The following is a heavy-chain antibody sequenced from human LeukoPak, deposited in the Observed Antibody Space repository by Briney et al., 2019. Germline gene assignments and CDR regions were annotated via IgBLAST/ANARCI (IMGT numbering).Heavy chain of an antibody. CDR2: ISVYNGNT. V-gene: IGHV1-18*01. CDR3: VRDLKRSRARWENLGFDP. CDR1: GYTVTSYG. D-gene: IGHD1-26*01. J-gene: IGHJ5*02. Sequence: ASVKVSCKASGYTVTSYGINWVRQAPGHGLEWMGWISVYNGNTNYAQKLQGRVTMTTDTSTSTAYMELRSLRSDDTAVYYCVRDLKRSRARWENLGFDPWGQGTLVTVSS.